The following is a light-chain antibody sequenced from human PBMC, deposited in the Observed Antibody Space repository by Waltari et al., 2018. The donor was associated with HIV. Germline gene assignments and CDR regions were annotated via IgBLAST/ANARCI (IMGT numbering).Light chain of an antibody. CDR1: ALPRKY. V-gene: IGLV3-10*01. J-gene: IGLJ7*01. CDR3: YSTDDSGNPLAV. Sequence: SYELTQPPSVSVSPGQTARITCSGDALPRKYAYWYQQKSGQAPVLVIYEDNRRPSGIPEIFSGSSSGTMATLTISGAQVEDEGDYYCYSTDDSGNPLAVFGGGTQLTVL. CDR2: EDN.